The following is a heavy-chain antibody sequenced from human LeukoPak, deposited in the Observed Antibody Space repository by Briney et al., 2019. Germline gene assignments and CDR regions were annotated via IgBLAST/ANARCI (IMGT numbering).Heavy chain of an antibody. V-gene: IGHV3-48*02. D-gene: IGHD2-2*02. CDR2: ISTTNMM. CDR3: ARAYTGFDY. Sequence: GGSLRLSCAASGFTSSSYSMNWVRQAPGRGLEWVSYISTTNMMYYADSVKGRFTISRDNAKYSLYLQMNSLRDEDTAVHYCARAYTGFDYWGQGTLVTVSS. CDR1: GFTSSSYS. J-gene: IGHJ4*02.